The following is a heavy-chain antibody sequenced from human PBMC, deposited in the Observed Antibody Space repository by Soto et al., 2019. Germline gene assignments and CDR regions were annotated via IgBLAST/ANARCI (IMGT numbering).Heavy chain of an antibody. CDR2: IRATDGTT. CDR1: GYTFSTYA. CDR3: AKDRARGGFLFNY. Sequence: EVQLLESGGGLVQPGGSLRLSCAASGYTFSTYAMTWVRQAPGKGLEWVSAIRATDGTTYYPGYVKGRCTISRDNSKNPRYLQMNSLGAEDTAIYFCAKDRARGGFLFNYWGQGTLVTVSS. J-gene: IGHJ4*02. V-gene: IGHV3-23*01. D-gene: IGHD3-16*01.